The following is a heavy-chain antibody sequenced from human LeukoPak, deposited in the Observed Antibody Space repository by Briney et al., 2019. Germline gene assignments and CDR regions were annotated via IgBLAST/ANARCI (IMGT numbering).Heavy chain of an antibody. CDR1: GASINDYY. V-gene: IGHV4-59*13. Sequence: SETLSLTCTVSGASINDYYWTWIRQPPGKGLEWIGNIFRRGSTNYNPSLKSRVTISVEPSKNQFSLRLSSVTAADTAVYYCARVGDWNDLVYWGQGTLVTVSS. CDR3: ARVGDWNDLVY. CDR2: IFRRGST. D-gene: IGHD1-1*01. J-gene: IGHJ4*02.